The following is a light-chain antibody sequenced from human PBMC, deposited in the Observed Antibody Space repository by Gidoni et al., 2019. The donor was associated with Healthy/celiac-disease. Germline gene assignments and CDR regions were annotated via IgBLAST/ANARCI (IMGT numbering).Light chain of an antibody. Sequence: ERVMMQSPGTLPLYPGERATLSCRASQSVSSSYLAWYQQKPGQAPRLLIYGASSRATDIPDRFSGSGSGADFTLTISRLEPEDFAVYYCQQYGSSPITFGQGTQLEIK. CDR3: QQYGSSPIT. CDR1: QSVSSSY. J-gene: IGKJ5*01. V-gene: IGKV3-20*01. CDR2: GAS.